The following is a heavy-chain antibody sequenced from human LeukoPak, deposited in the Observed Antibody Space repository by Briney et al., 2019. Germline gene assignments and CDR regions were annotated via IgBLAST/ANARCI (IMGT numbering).Heavy chain of an antibody. D-gene: IGHD3-3*01. Sequence: GGTLRLSCAASGFTFSNAWMSWVRQAPGKGLEGVGRIKSKSDGGKTDSAAAVKGRFTISRDDAKTTLYLQMNSLKTEDTAVYYCTTDPRYYDFWSGYDAFDIWGQGTMVTVSS. CDR3: TTDPRYYDFWSGYDAFDI. CDR2: IKSKSDGGKT. V-gene: IGHV3-15*01. CDR1: GFTFSNAW. J-gene: IGHJ3*02.